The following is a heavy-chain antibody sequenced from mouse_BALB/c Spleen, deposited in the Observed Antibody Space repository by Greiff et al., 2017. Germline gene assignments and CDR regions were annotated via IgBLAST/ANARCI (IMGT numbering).Heavy chain of an antibody. J-gene: IGHJ2*01. CDR2: IYPGDGDT. CDR1: GYTFTSYW. Sequence: QVQLQQSGAELARPGASVKLSCKASGYTFTSYWMQWVKQRPGQGLEWIGAIYPGDGDTRYTQKFKVKATLTADKSSSTAYMQLSSLASEDSAVYYCATGGDYFDYWGQGTTLTVSS. V-gene: IGHV1-87*01. CDR3: ATGGDYFDY.